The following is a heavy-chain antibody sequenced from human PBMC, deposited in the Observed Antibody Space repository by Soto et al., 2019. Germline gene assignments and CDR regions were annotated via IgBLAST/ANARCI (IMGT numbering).Heavy chain of an antibody. Sequence: EEQLVESGGGLVQPGGSLKLSCAASGFTFSDSAIHWVRQASGKGLEWVGRTKSKGNDYATAYGASMKGRFTISRDDSKNTAYLQMNRLKTEDTAVYYCARRKIALTRDWFDPWGQGTQVTVSS. J-gene: IGHJ5*02. V-gene: IGHV3-73*01. CDR2: TKSKGNDYAT. CDR1: GFTFSDSA. D-gene: IGHD7-27*01. CDR3: ARRKIALTRDWFDP.